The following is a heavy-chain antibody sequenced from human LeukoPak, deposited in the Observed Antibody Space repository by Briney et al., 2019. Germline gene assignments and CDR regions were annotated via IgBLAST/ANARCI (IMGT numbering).Heavy chain of an antibody. V-gene: IGHV4-38-2*01. CDR1: GYSISSGYY. Sequence: SETLSLNCAVAGYSISSGYYWAWIRQPPGRGLEWIANIYHTANTYYNPSLNSRVTMSVDTSKNQFSLRLSSVTAADTAVYYCARAGGSSSPYYYYYMDVWGRGTTVTVSS. D-gene: IGHD6-6*01. CDR3: ARAGGSSSPYYYYYMDV. J-gene: IGHJ6*03. CDR2: IYHTANT.